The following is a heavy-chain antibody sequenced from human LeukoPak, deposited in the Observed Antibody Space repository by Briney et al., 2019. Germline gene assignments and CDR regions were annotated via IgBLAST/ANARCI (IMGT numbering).Heavy chain of an antibody. V-gene: IGHV4-59*01. CDR1: GGSISSYY. CDR2: IYYSGST. CDR3: ATSILTGYYQYYYYYYMDV. D-gene: IGHD3-9*01. J-gene: IGHJ6*03. Sequence: SETLSLTFTVSGGSISSYYWSWIRQPPGKGLEWIGYIYYSGSTNYNPSLKSRVTISVDTSKNQFSLKLSSVTAADTAVYYCATSILTGYYQYYYYYYMDVWGKGTTVTVSS.